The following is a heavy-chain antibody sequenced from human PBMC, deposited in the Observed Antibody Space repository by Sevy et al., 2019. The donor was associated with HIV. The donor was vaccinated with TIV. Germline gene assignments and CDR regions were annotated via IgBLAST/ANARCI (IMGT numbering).Heavy chain of an antibody. V-gene: IGHV3-30-3*01. CDR1: GFTFSSYA. J-gene: IGHJ3*02. Sequence: GGSLRLSCAASGFTFSSYAMHWVRQAPGKGLEWVVVISYDGSNKYYADSVKGRFTISRDNSKNTLYLQMNSLRAEDTAVYYCAREGDIEEDVSAFDIWGQGTMVTVSS. CDR3: AREGDIEEDVSAFDI. CDR2: ISYDGSNK. D-gene: IGHD2-15*01.